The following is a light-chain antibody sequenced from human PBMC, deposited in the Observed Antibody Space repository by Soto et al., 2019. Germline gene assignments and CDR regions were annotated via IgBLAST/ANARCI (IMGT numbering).Light chain of an antibody. Sequence: DLQMTQSPSSVSASVGDRVTFTCRASQGLGRWLAWFQQQPGKAPKLLIYAASNLQSGVPSRFSGSGSGTDFTLTISRLQPEDFATYYCQQGNSFPFTCAQGTRLETK. CDR3: QQGNSFPFT. CDR2: AAS. V-gene: IGKV1-12*01. CDR1: QGLGRW. J-gene: IGKJ5*01.